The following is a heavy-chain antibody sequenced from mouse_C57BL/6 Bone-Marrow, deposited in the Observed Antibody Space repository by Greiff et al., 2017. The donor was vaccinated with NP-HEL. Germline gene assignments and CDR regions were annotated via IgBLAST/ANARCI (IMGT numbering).Heavy chain of an antibody. CDR2: IYPGNSDT. V-gene: IGHV1-5*01. J-gene: IGHJ4*01. Sequence: DVKLQESGTVLARPGASVKMSCKTSGYTFTSYWMHWVKQRPGQGLEWIGAIYPGNSDTSYNQKFKGKAKLSAVTTASTAYMELSSLTNEDSAVYYCTTFITTEVEKNYYAMDYWGKGASVTVAS. CDR3: TTFITTEVEKNYYAMDY. CDR1: GYTFTSYW. D-gene: IGHD1-1*01.